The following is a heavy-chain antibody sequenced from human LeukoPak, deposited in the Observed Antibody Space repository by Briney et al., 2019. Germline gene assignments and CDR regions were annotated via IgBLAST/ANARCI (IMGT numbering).Heavy chain of an antibody. J-gene: IGHJ1*01. CDR3: ARASHYYDSSGYYYEYFQH. CDR2: ISSNGGST. D-gene: IGHD3-22*01. Sequence: GGSLRLSCAASGFTFSSYAMHWVRQAPGKGLEYVSAISSNGGSTYYANSVKGRFTISRDNSKNTLYLQMGSLRAEDMAVYYCARASHYYDSSGYYYEYFQHWGQGTLVTVSS. V-gene: IGHV3-64*01. CDR1: GFTFSSYA.